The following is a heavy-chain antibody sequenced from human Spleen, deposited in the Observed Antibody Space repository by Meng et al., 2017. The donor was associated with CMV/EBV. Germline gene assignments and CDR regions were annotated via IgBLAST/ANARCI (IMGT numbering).Heavy chain of an antibody. CDR2: INSDGSST. V-gene: IGHV3-74*01. Sequence: GESLKISCAASGFTFSSYWMHWVRQAPGKGLVWVSRINSDGSSTSYADSVRGRFTISRDNSRNSLYLQISSLTTEDAAFYHCVKGGGPVLPSPPDEFDLWGRGTLVTVSS. CDR1: GFTFSSYW. CDR3: VKGGGPVLPSPPDEFDL. J-gene: IGHJ4*02. D-gene: IGHD3-16*01.